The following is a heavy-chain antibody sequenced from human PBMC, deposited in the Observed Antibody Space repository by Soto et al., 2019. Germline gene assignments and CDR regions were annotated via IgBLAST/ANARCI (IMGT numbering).Heavy chain of an antibody. J-gene: IGHJ4*02. V-gene: IGHV4-59*12. CDR3: GRDPGIAVAGPRFDY. CDR2: IYYSGST. Sequence: SETLSLTCAVSGGSFSSYYWSWIRQPPGEGLEWIGYIYYSGSTYYNPSLKSRVTISVDTSKNQFSLKLSSVTAADTAVYYCGRDPGIAVAGPRFDYWGQGTLVTVSS. CDR1: GGSFSSYY. D-gene: IGHD6-19*01.